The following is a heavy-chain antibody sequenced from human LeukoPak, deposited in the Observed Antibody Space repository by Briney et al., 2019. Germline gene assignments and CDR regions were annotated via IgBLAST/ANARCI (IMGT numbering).Heavy chain of an antibody. CDR3: AKDLNYYYYYMDV. CDR2: ISGSGGST. J-gene: IGHJ6*03. Sequence: GGSLRLSCAASGFTFSSYGMHWVRQAPGKGLEWVSAISGSGGSTYYADSVKGRFTISRDNSKNTLYLQMNSLRAEDTAVYYCAKDLNYYYYYMDVWGKGTTVTVSS. V-gene: IGHV3-23*01. CDR1: GFTFSSYG.